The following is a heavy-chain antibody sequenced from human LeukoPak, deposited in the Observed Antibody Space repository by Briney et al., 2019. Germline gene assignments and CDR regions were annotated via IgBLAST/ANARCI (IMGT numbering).Heavy chain of an antibody. CDR1: GGTFSSYT. CDR3: ARADYGDYVMPYYYYGMDV. V-gene: IGHV1-69*02. D-gene: IGHD4-17*01. Sequence: ASVKVSCKASGGTFSSYTVSWARQAPGQGLEWMGRIIPILGIANYAQKFQGRVTITADKSTSTAYMELSSLRSEDTAVYYCARADYGDYVMPYYYYGMDVWGQGTTVTVSS. CDR2: IIPILGIA. J-gene: IGHJ6*02.